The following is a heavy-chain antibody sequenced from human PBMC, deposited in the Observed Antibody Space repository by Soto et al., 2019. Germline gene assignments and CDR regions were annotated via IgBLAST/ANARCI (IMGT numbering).Heavy chain of an antibody. D-gene: IGHD3-3*01. CDR3: ARPRGYDFWSGYQFDD. CDR2: IYYSGST. CDR1: GGSISSYY. V-gene: IGHV4-59*01. J-gene: IGHJ4*02. Sequence: SETLSLTCTVSGGSISSYYWSWIRQPPGKGLEWIGYIYYSGSTNYNPSLKSRVTISVDTSKNQFSLKLSSVTAADTAVYYCARPRGYDFWSGYQFDDWGQGTLVTVSS.